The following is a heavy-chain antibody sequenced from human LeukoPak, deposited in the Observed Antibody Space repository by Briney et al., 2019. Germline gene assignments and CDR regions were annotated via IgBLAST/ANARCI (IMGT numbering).Heavy chain of an antibody. CDR3: ARNPRWYYDSSGYYQKDYYYYYMDV. Sequence: SETLSLTCSVSGGSISSYYWSWIRQPPGKGLEWIGYIYYSGSTNYNPSLKSRVTISVDTSKNQFSLKLSSVTAADTAVYYCARNPRWYYDSSGYYQKDYYYYYMDVWGKGTTVTVSS. J-gene: IGHJ6*03. CDR1: GGSISSYY. CDR2: IYYSGST. V-gene: IGHV4-59*01. D-gene: IGHD3-22*01.